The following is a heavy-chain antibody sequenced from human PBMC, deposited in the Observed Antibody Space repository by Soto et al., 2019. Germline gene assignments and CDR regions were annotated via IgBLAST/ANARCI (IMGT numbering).Heavy chain of an antibody. CDR3: TTDDPINRN. CDR2: IKSKVDSATT. V-gene: IGHV3-15*01. Sequence: RGGALRLSCAASGFTCSNAWMSWVRQAPGKGLEWVGRIKSKVDSATTDYAAPVKGRFSISRDDSRNTLYLQMNSLKIEDTAVYYCTTDDPINRNWGQGTLVTVS. CDR1: GFTCSNAW. J-gene: IGHJ4*02.